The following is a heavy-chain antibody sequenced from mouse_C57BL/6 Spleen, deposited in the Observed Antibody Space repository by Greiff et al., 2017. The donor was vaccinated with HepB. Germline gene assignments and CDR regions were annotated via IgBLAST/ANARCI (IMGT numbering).Heavy chain of an antibody. CDR2: IHPNSGST. CDR3: ARGTTMVTTSFDY. J-gene: IGHJ2*01. Sequence: VQLQQPGAELVKPGASVKLSCKASGYTFTSYWMHWVKQRPGQGLEWIGMIHPNSGSTNYNEKFKSKATLTVDKSSSTAYMQLSSLTSEDSAVYYCARGTTMVTTSFDYWGQGTTLTVSS. CDR1: GYTFTSYW. V-gene: IGHV1-64*01. D-gene: IGHD2-2*01.